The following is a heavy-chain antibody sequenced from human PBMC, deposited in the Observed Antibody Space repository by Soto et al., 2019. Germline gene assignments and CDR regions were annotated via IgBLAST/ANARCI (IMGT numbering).Heavy chain of an antibody. CDR1: GFTFSSYS. CDR2: ISSSSSTI. CDR3: ARDYLVVPHRVIDY. D-gene: IGHD2-2*01. Sequence: GGSLRLSCAASGFTFSSYSMNWVRQAPGKGLEWVSYISSSSSTIYYADSVKGRFTISRDNAKNSLYLQMNSLRAEDTAVYYCARDYLVVPHRVIDYWGQGTLVTVSS. J-gene: IGHJ4*02. V-gene: IGHV3-48*01.